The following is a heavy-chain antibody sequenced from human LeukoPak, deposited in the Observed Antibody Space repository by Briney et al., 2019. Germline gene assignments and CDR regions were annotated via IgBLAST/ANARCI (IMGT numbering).Heavy chain of an antibody. CDR2: IYTSGST. V-gene: IGHV4-4*09. D-gene: IGHD4-23*01. CDR3: ARTDYGANSFYFDY. J-gene: IGHJ4*01. CDR1: GGSFSSHF. Sequence: SETLSLTCTVSGGSFSSHFWSWIRQPPGRGLEWIGYIYTSGSTNYNPSLKSRVTISVDTSKNQSSLKLSSVTAADTAVYYCARTDYGANSFYFDYWGQGTTVTVSS.